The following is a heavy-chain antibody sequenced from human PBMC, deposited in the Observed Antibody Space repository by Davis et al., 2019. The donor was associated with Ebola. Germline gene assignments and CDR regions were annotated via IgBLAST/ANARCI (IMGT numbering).Heavy chain of an antibody. CDR1: GFTFSSYD. D-gene: IGHD1-14*01. CDR3: ARDRGISGYYGMDV. J-gene: IGHJ6*02. V-gene: IGHV3-13*01. CDR2: IGTAGDT. Sequence: PGGSLRLSCAASGFTFSSYDMHWVRQATGKGLEWVSAIGTAGDTYYPGSVKGRFTISRENAKNSLYLQMNSLRAGDTAVYYCARDRGISGYYGMDVWGQGTTVTVSS.